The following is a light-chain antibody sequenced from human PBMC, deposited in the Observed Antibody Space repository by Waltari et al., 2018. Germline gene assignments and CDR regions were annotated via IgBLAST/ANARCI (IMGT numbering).Light chain of an antibody. CDR1: QSLLHSNGYNY. V-gene: IGKV2-28*01. CDR3: MQALQIPWT. Sequence: DIVMTQSPLSLPVTPGEPAPISCRSSQSLLHSNGYNYLDWYLRKPGQSPQLLIYLGSNRASGVPDRFSGSESGTDFTLKISRVEAEDVGVYYCMQALQIPWTFGQGTKVEIK. J-gene: IGKJ1*01. CDR2: LGS.